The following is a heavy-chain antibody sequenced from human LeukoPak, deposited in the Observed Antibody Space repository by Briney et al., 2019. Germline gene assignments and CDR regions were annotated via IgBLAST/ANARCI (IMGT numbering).Heavy chain of an antibody. J-gene: IGHJ5*02. Sequence: GGSLRLSCAASGFTFSGFAMSWVRQAPGKGLEWVSSISSSSSYIYYADSVKGRFTISRDNAKNSLYLQMNSLRAEDTAVYYCAREAGGYCSSTSCYTPNWFDPWGQGTLVTVSS. CDR2: ISSSSSYI. CDR1: GFTFSGFA. D-gene: IGHD2-2*02. CDR3: AREAGGYCSSTSCYTPNWFDP. V-gene: IGHV3-21*01.